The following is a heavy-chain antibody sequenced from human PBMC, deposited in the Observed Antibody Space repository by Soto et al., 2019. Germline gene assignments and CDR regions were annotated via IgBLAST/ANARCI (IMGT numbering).Heavy chain of an antibody. CDR1: GFTFISHA. CDR2: ISGSGDRT. V-gene: IGHV3-23*01. D-gene: IGHD3-10*01. Sequence: EVQLLESGGGLVQPGGSLRLSCAASGFTFISHAMSWARQAPGKGLEWVSAISGSGDRTYYADSVKGRFTISRDNYKNTVYLQMDSLRADDTAVYSCASRFWELLLVFDFWGQGTLVSVSS. CDR3: ASRFWELLLVFDF. J-gene: IGHJ5*01.